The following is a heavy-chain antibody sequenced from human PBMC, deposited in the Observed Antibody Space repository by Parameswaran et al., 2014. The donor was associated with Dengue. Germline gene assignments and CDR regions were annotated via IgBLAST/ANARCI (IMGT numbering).Heavy chain of an antibody. Sequence: VRQAPGKGLVWVSRINSDGSSTSYADSVKGRFTISRDNAKNTLYLQMNSLRAEDTAVYYCASPPVSPLETYYYYMDVWARTTVTVSS. CDR2: INSDGSST. D-gene: IGHD3-3*01. J-gene: IGHJ6*03. CDR3: ASPPVSPLETYYYYMDV. V-gene: IGHV3-74*01.